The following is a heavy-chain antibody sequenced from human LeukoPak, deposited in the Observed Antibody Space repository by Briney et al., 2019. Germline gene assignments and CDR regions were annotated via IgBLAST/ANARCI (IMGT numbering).Heavy chain of an antibody. V-gene: IGHV4-30-2*01. D-gene: IGHD6-13*01. CDR3: ARGVYHYYYGMDV. CDR2: IYHSGST. CDR1: GGSISSGGYS. Sequence: SQTLSLTCAVSGGSISSGGYSWSWIRQPPGKGLEWIVYIYHSGSTYYNPSLKSRVTISVDRSKNQFSLKLSSVTAADTAVYYCARGVYHYYYGMDVWGQGTTVTVSS. J-gene: IGHJ6*02.